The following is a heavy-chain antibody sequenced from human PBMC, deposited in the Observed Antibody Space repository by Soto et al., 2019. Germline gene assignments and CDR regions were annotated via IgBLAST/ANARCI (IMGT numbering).Heavy chain of an antibody. CDR2: IYHSGST. V-gene: IGHV4-4*02. Sequence: QVQLQESGPGLVKPSGTLSLTCAVSGGSISSSNWWSWVRQPPGKGLEWIGEIYHSGSTNYNPSLKSRVTISVDKSKNQFSLKLGSVTAADTAVYYCAREGAQRQLVTYFDYWGQGTLVTVSS. D-gene: IGHD6-13*01. CDR3: AREGAQRQLVTYFDY. J-gene: IGHJ4*02. CDR1: GGSISSSNW.